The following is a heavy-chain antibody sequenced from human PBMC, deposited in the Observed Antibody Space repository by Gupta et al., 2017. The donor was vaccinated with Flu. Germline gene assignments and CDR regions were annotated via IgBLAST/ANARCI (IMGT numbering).Heavy chain of an antibody. CDR3: AREQAVAADDAFDI. Sequence: SGGTNYNPSLKSRVTISVDTSKNQFSLKLSSVTAADTAVYYCAREQAVAADDAFDIWGQGTMVTVSS. J-gene: IGHJ3*02. V-gene: IGHV4-61*02. CDR2: SGGT. D-gene: IGHD6-19*01.